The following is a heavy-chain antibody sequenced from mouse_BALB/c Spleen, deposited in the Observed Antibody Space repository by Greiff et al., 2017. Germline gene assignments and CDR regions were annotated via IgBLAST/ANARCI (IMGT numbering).Heavy chain of an antibody. J-gene: IGHJ4*01. V-gene: IGHV5-6-4*01. CDR3: TRGYDYDGYAMDY. CDR2: ISSGGSYT. CDR1: GFTFSSYT. Sequence: EVHLVESGGGLVKPGGSLKLSCAASGFTFSSYTMSWVRQTPEKRLEWVATISSGGSYTYYPDSVKGRFTISRDNAKNTLYLQMSSLKSEDTAMYYCTRGYDYDGYAMDYWGQGTSVTVSS. D-gene: IGHD2-4*01.